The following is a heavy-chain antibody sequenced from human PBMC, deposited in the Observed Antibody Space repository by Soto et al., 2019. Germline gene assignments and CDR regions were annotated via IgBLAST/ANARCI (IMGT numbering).Heavy chain of an antibody. J-gene: IGHJ4*02. Sequence: QVQLQESGPGLVKPSQTLSLTCTVSGGSISSGGYYWSWIRQHPGKGLEWIGYIYYSGCTYYNPSLKSRVTISVDTSKNQFSLKLSSVTAADTAVYYCARSPIAVAGRKYYFDYWGQGTLVTVSS. V-gene: IGHV4-31*03. CDR3: ARSPIAVAGRKYYFDY. CDR1: GGSISSGGYY. D-gene: IGHD6-19*01. CDR2: IYYSGCT.